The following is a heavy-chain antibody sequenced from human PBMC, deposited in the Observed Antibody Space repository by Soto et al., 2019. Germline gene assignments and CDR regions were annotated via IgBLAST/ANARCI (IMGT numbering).Heavy chain of an antibody. CDR1: GYTFTSYG. Sequence: QVQLVQSGAEVKKPGASVKVSCKASGYTFTSYGISWVRQAPGQGLEWMGWISAYNVNTNYAQKLQGRVTMTTDTSTSTAYMELRSLRSDDTAVYYCARDPAITEVYYYGMDVWGQGTTVTVSS. J-gene: IGHJ6*02. V-gene: IGHV1-18*01. CDR2: ISAYNVNT. D-gene: IGHD2-2*01. CDR3: ARDPAITEVYYYGMDV.